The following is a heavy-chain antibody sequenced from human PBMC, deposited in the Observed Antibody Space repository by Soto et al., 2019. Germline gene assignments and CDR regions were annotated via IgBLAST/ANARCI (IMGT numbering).Heavy chain of an antibody. V-gene: IGHV3-48*02. J-gene: IGHJ5*02. CDR2: INGSSSTM. CDR3: ARGDRFRCSGDRCFSDGLFLS. D-gene: IGHD2-15*01. Sequence: GGSLRLSCAASGFTFGIYSMNWVRQAPGKGLEWISYINGSSSTMYYADSVKGRFIISRDNADNSLYLQMNSLRDGDTAVYYCARGDRFRCSGDRCFSDGLFLSWGQGTLVTVSS. CDR1: GFTFGIYS.